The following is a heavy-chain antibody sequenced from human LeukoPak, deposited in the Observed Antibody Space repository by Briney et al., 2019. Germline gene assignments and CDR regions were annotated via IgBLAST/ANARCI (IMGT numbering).Heavy chain of an antibody. J-gene: IGHJ4*02. V-gene: IGHV4-31*03. CDR2: IYYSGST. CDR3: ASSLRGYCTNGVCSFLDY. D-gene: IGHD2-8*01. CDR1: GGSISSGGYY. Sequence: PSETLSLTCTVSGGSISSGGYYWSWIRQHPGKGLEWIVYIYYSGSTYYNPSLKSRVTISVDTSKDQFSLKLSSVTAADTAVYYCASSLRGYCTNGVCSFLDYWGQGTLVTVSS.